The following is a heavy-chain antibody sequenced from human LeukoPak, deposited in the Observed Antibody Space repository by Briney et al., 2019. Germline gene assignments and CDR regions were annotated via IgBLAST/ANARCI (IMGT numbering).Heavy chain of an antibody. D-gene: IGHD6-19*01. CDR2: ISSTSSNI. CDR3: ARSSSGWYFAY. CDR1: GFTFSSYS. Sequence: PGGSLRLSCEGSGFTFSSYSMNWVRQAPGKRLEWVSYISSTSSNIYYADSVKGRFTISRDNAKSSLYLQMSSLKAEDTAVYYCARSSSGWYFAYWGQGTLVTVSS. V-gene: IGHV3-48*01. J-gene: IGHJ4*02.